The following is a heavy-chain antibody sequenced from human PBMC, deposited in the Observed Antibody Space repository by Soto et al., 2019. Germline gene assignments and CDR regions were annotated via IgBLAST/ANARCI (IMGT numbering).Heavy chain of an antibody. CDR3: AGREFASSSFHYYYYAVDV. CDR1: GGSFSDYF. CDR2: INHSGST. Sequence: QVQLQQWGAGLLKPSETLSLTCAVYGGSFSDYFWTWIRQPPGKGLEWIGEINHSGSTNFNPSLKSRVAISAGPSRNQFSLRVTSVTAADTAVYYCAGREFASSSFHYYYYAVDVWGQGTTVTVSS. D-gene: IGHD6-6*01. V-gene: IGHV4-34*01. J-gene: IGHJ6*02.